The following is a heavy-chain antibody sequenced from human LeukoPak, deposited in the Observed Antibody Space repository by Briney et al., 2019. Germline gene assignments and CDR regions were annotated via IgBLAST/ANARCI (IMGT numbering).Heavy chain of an antibody. CDR1: GGTFSSYA. D-gene: IGHD5-18*01. Sequence: SVKVSCKASGGTFSSYAISWVRQAPGQGREGMGGIIPIFGTANYAQKFQGRVTITTDESTSTAYMELSNLRSEDTAVYYCARSSGTAMVLIYWGQGTLVTVSS. J-gene: IGHJ4*02. V-gene: IGHV1-69*05. CDR2: IIPIFGTA. CDR3: ARSSGTAMVLIY.